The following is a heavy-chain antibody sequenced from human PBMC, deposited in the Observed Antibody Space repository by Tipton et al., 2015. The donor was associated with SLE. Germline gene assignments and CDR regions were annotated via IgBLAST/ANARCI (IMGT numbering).Heavy chain of an antibody. D-gene: IGHD6-13*01. J-gene: IGHJ4*02. CDR3: AKDAPGIAGASDY. CDR2: ISGSGAGT. CDR1: GYTFDDYG. V-gene: IGHV3-23*01. Sequence: SLRLSCAASGYTFDDYGMTWVRQAPGKGLEWVSAISGSGAGTYYADSVKGRFTISRDNSQNTLYLKMSSLRAEDTAVYYCAKDAPGIAGASDYWGQGTLVTVSS.